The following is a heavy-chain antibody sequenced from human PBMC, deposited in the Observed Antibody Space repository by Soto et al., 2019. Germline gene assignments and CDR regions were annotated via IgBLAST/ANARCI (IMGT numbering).Heavy chain of an antibody. J-gene: IGHJ4*02. CDR3: ARAGGVYCTTTSCYSYFDS. Sequence: HPGGSLRLSCAASGFTFSNYWMHWVRQAPGKGLVWVSRINGDESRTNCADSVKGRFTISRDNAKNTLYLQMSSLRAEDTAVYYCARAGGVYCTTTSCYSYFDSWGPGILVTVSS. CDR1: GFTFSNYW. CDR2: INGDESRT. V-gene: IGHV3-74*01. D-gene: IGHD2-8*01.